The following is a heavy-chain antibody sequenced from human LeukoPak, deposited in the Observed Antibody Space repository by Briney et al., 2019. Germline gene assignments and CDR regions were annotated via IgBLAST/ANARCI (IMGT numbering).Heavy chain of an antibody. J-gene: IGHJ4*02. V-gene: IGHV4-39*02. D-gene: IGHD6-19*01. CDR3: ARRSSGGGLFDY. CDR2: VFYSGNT. Sequence: SETLSLTGTVSGGSISSTIYYWGWIRQPPGKGLEWIGSVFYSGNTYYNASLKSRVTISVDTSKNHFSLKLSSVTSADTAVYYCARRSSGGGLFDYWGQGTLVTVSS. CDR1: GGSISSTIYY.